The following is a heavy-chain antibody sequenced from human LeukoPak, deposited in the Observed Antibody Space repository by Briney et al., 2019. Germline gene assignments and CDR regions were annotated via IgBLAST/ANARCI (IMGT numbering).Heavy chain of an antibody. CDR2: ISSSGSTI. J-gene: IGHJ4*02. CDR1: GFTFSDYY. CDR3: AREEMTIVDRGYFDY. Sequence: AGGSLRLSCAASGFTFSDYYMSWIRQAPGKGLEGVSYISSSGSTIYYADSVKGRFTISRDNAKNSLYLQMNSLRAEDTAVYYCAREEMTIVDRGYFDYWGQGTLVTVSS. D-gene: IGHD3-22*01. V-gene: IGHV3-11*01.